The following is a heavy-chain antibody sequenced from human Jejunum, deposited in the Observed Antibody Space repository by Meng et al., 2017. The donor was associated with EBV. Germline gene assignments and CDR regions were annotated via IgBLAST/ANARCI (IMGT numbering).Heavy chain of an antibody. J-gene: IGHJ4*02. CDR1: RGSFSGYY. CDR2: INHSGST. CDR3: ARVAFSYTTRSLDS. V-gene: IGHV4-34*02. Sequence: QGQLQRWGEGLLKPSGTRSPPSAVYRGSFSGYYWSWIRQHPGKGLEWIGEINHSGSTNYNPSLRSRVTISVETSKNQFSLRLNSVTAADTAVYYCARVAFSYTTRSLDSWGQGTLVTVSS. D-gene: IGHD3-16*02.